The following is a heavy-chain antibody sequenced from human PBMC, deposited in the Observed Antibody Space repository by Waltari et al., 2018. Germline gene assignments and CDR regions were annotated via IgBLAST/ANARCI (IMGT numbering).Heavy chain of an antibody. Sequence: QVQLQESGPGLVKPSETLSLTCTVSGVSVSSSYWSWIRQPAGKGLECIGRIHVSRSTNYNPSLESRVMMSVDTSKNQCSLRLTSVTAADTAVYYCAGESSLYWDNWGQGTLVTVSS. D-gene: IGHD2-8*02. CDR3: AGESSLYWDN. V-gene: IGHV4-4*07. CDR2: IHVSRST. J-gene: IGHJ4*02. CDR1: GVSVSSSY.